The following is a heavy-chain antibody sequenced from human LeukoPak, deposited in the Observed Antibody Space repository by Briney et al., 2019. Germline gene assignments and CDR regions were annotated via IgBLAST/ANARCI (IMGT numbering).Heavy chain of an antibody. J-gene: IGHJ4*02. V-gene: IGHV1-2*02. CDR2: INPNSGGT. CDR3: ARAGIAAAGTGY. CDR1: GYTFTGYY. Sequence: ASLKVSCKASGYTFTGYYMHWVRQAPGQGLEWMGWINPNSGGTNYAEKCQGRVTMTRDTSISTAYMELSRLRSDDTAVYYCARAGIAAAGTGYWGQGTLVTVSS. D-gene: IGHD6-13*01.